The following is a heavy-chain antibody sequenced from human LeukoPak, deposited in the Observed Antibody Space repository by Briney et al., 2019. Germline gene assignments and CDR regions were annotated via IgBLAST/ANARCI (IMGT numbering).Heavy chain of an antibody. CDR1: GFTFSSYG. D-gene: IGHD3-10*01. J-gene: IGHJ4*02. CDR2: ISGSGGST. CDR3: ARADYYGSGSFDY. Sequence: GGSLRLSCAASGFTFSSYGMSWVRQAPGKGLEWVSVISGSGGSTYYADSVKGRFTISRDNSKNTLYLQMNSLRAEDTAVYYCARADYYGSGSFDYWGQGTLVTVSS. V-gene: IGHV3-23*01.